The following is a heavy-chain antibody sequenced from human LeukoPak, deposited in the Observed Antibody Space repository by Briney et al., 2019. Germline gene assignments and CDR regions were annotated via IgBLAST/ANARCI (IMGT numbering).Heavy chain of an antibody. D-gene: IGHD2-2*01. CDR3: ARDLQDIVVVPAADY. V-gene: IGHV3-30*04. CDR2: ISYDGSNK. Sequence: GRSLRLSCAASGFTFSSYAMHWVRQAPGKGLEWVAVISYDGSNKYYADSVKGRFTISRDNSKNTLYLQMNSLKAEDTAVYYCARDLQDIVVVPAADYWGQGTLVTVSP. CDR1: GFTFSSYA. J-gene: IGHJ4*02.